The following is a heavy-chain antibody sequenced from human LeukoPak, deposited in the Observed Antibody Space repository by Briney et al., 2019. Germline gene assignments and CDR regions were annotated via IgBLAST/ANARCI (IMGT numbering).Heavy chain of an antibody. CDR3: ASGTVVLTAPFDY. D-gene: IGHD2-21*02. J-gene: IGHJ4*01. CDR2: INPNSGGT. Sequence: ASVKVSCKASGYTFTGYYMHWVRQAPGQGLEWMGWINPNSGGTNYAQKFQGRVTMTRDTSISTAYMELSRLRSEDTAVYYCASGTVVLTAPFDYWGHGTLVTVSS. V-gene: IGHV1-2*02. CDR1: GYTFTGYY.